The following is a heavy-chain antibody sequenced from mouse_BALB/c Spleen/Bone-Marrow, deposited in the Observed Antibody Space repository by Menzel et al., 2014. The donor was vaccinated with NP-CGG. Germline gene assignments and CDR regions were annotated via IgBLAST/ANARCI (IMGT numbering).Heavy chain of an antibody. CDR1: GFAFSSYD. D-gene: IGHD4-1*01. J-gene: IGHJ1*01. V-gene: IGHV5-12-1*01. CDR3: ARHKLGRWYVDV. Sequence: VQLKESGGGLVKPGVSLELSCAVSGFAFSSYDMSWVRQTPEKRLEWVAYISSGGGSTYYPDIVKGRFTISRDNAKNTLYLQMSSLKSEDTAMYYCARHKLGRWYVDVWGAGTTVTVSS. CDR2: ISSGGGST.